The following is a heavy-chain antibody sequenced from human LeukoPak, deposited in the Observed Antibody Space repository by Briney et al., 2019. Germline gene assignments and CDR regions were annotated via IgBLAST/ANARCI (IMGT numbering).Heavy chain of an antibody. V-gene: IGHV1-69*13. J-gene: IGHJ6*03. Sequence: SVKVSCKASGGTFSSYAISWVRQAPGQGLEWMGGIIPIFGTANYAQKFQGRVMITADESTSTAYMELSSLRSEDTAVYYCASISEIVVEPAAIDYYYYMDVWGKGTTVTVSS. CDR1: GGTFSSYA. CDR2: IIPIFGTA. D-gene: IGHD2-2*01. CDR3: ASISEIVVEPAAIDYYYYMDV.